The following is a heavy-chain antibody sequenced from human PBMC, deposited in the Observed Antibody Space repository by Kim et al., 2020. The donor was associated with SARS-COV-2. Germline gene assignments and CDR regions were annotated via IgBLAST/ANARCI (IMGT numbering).Heavy chain of an antibody. CDR3: ARRVSTGDWVSSDPRNWL. CDR2: VSHSGNN. J-gene: IGHJ5*01. Sequence: SETLSLTCTVSGDSITHYFWNWIRQSPGNGLEWIGHVSHSGNNVYNPSFESRVTLFMDTAKNQFSLNLRPVTDADTAVYYCARRVSTGDWVSSDPRNWL. D-gene: IGHD2-2*01. CDR1: GDSITHYF. V-gene: IGHV4-59*08.